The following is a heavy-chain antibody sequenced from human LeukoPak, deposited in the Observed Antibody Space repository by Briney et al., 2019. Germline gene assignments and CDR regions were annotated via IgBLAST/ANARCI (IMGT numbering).Heavy chain of an antibody. CDR2: INGDGSST. Sequence: GGSLRLSCAASGFTFSSYWMHWVRQAPGKGLLWVSRINGDGSSTKYADSVKGRFTISRDNAKNTLYLQMNSLRVEDTAVYYCASWVVETDLRYSQHWGQGTLVTVSS. CDR1: GFTFSSYW. D-gene: IGHD2-15*01. CDR3: ASWVVETDLRYSQH. V-gene: IGHV3-74*03. J-gene: IGHJ1*01.